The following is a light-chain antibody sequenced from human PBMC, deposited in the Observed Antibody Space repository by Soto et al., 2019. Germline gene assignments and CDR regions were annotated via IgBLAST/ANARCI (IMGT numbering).Light chain of an antibody. J-gene: IGLJ1*01. Sequence: SYELTQPPSVAGSPGQTASITCSGDKLGDKYACWYQQKPGQSPVLVIYQDSKRPSGIPERFSGSNSGNTATLTISGTQAMDEADYYCQAWDGSTYVFGTGTKLTVL. CDR2: QDS. V-gene: IGLV3-1*01. CDR3: QAWDGSTYV. CDR1: KLGDKY.